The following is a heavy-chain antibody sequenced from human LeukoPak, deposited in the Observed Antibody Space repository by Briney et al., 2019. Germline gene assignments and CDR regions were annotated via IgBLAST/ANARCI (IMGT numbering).Heavy chain of an antibody. CDR2: ISAYNGNT. D-gene: IGHD3-3*01. Sequence: ASVKVSCKASGYTFTSCGISWVRQAPGQGLERVGWISAYNGNTNYAQKLQGRVTMTTDTSTSTAYMERRSLRSDDTAVYYCARFSSRFLEWLLGYFDYWGQGTLVTVSS. J-gene: IGHJ4*02. CDR1: GYTFTSCG. V-gene: IGHV1-18*01. CDR3: ARFSSRFLEWLLGYFDY.